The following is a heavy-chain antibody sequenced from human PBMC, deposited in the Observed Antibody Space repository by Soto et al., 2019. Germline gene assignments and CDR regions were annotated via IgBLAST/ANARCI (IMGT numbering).Heavy chain of an antibody. Sequence: PSETLSLTCIVSGGSITSSNYYWAWVRQPPGKGLEWIASIYYSGSTYYNASLKSRVTISVDTSKSQFFLKLSSVTAADTAVYYCATTTGYWGQGTLVTVS. CDR2: IYYSGST. CDR1: GGSITSSNYY. J-gene: IGHJ4*02. CDR3: ATTTGY. D-gene: IGHD1-1*01. V-gene: IGHV4-39*01.